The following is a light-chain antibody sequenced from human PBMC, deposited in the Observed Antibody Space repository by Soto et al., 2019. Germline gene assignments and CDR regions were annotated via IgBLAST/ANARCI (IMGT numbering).Light chain of an antibody. V-gene: IGLV1-44*01. J-gene: IGLJ3*02. CDR3: AAWDDSLWV. CDR2: SNH. CDR1: SSNIGSNT. Sequence: SVLTQPPSASGPLGQRVTISCSGSSSNIGSNTVNWYQQLPGSAPKVLIYSNHQRPSGVPDRFSGSKSGTSASLAISGLQSEDEADYYCAAWDDSLWVFGGGTKVTVL.